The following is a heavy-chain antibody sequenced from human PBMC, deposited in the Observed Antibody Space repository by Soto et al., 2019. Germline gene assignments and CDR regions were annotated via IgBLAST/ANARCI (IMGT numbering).Heavy chain of an antibody. D-gene: IGHD2-2*01. Sequence: GGSLRLSCAASGFTFSSYGMHWVRQAPGKGLGWVAVIWYDGSNKYYADSVKGRFTISRDNSKNTLYLQMNSLRAEDTAVYYCARAGVRYCISTSFPEYFQHWGQGTLVTVSS. CDR3: ARAGVRYCISTSFPEYFQH. CDR2: IWYDGSNK. CDR1: GFTFSSYG. J-gene: IGHJ1*01. V-gene: IGHV3-33*01.